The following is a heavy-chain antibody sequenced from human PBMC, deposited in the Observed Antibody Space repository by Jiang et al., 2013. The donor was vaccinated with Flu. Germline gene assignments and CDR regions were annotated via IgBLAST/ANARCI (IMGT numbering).Heavy chain of an antibody. D-gene: IGHD3-10*01. Sequence: YPRDSDTRYSPSFQGQATISADRSSSTAYLQWSRLKASDTATYFCARLPSLVREVRFDYWGQGTLVTVTS. V-gene: IGHV5-51*01. CDR2: YPRDSDT. CDR3: ARLPSLVREVRFDY. J-gene: IGHJ4*02.